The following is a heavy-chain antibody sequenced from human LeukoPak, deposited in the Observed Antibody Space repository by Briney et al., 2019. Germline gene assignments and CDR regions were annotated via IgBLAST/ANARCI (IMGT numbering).Heavy chain of an antibody. D-gene: IGHD2-2*01. CDR3: ARLGYCSKTSCYPDYYYYYMDV. V-gene: IGHV4-39*07. Sequence: PSETLSLTCTVSGGSISSSSYYWGWIRQPPGKGLEWIGSIYYSGSTYYNPSLKSRVTISVETSKNHFSLNLSSVTAADTAVYYCARLGYCSKTSCYPDYYYYYMDVWGKGTTVTVSS. CDR2: IYYSGST. J-gene: IGHJ6*03. CDR1: GGSISSSSYY.